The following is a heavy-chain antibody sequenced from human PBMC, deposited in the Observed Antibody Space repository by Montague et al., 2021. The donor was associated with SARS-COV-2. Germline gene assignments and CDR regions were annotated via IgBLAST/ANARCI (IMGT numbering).Heavy chain of an antibody. V-gene: IGHV4-34*01. J-gene: IGHJ6*03. CDR1: GTSFSGYY. Sequence: SETRSLTCAVHGTSFSGYYWNWIRQPPGKGLEWIGEINHGGSTKYSPSLKSRLTISADTSKNQFSLKLTSVAAADTAVYYCARLRDGVVPSPILVVGPYYSYYYMDVWGRGATVTVSS. D-gene: IGHD3-22*01. CDR3: ARLRDGVVPSPILVVGPYYSYYYMDV. CDR2: INHGGST.